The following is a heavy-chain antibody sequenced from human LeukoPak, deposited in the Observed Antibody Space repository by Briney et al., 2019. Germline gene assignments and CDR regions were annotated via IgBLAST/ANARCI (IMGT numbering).Heavy chain of an antibody. CDR1: GVSISSGSYY. D-gene: IGHD3-22*01. V-gene: IGHV4-61*02. J-gene: IGHJ3*02. CDR3: ARAAANYYDSSGFRVTAFDI. CDR2: FYTSGST. Sequence: PSQTLSLTCTVSGVSISSGSYYWSWIRQAAGKGLEWIGRFYTSGSTNYNPSIKSRVTISVDTSKNEFSLKLSSVTAADMAVYYCARAAANYYDSSGFRVTAFDIWGQGTMVTVSS.